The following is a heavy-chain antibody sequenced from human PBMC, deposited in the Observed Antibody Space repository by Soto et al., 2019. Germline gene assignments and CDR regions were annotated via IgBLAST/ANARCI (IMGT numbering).Heavy chain of an antibody. Sequence: SVKVSCKASGFTFTSSAVQWVRQARGQRLEWIGWIVVGSGNTNYAQKFQERVTITRDMSTSTAYMELSSLRSGDTAVYYCAAGSIAAAVINWFDPWGQGTLVTVSS. CDR3: AAGSIAAAVINWFDP. D-gene: IGHD6-13*01. V-gene: IGHV1-58*01. CDR2: IVVGSGNT. CDR1: GFTFTSSA. J-gene: IGHJ5*02.